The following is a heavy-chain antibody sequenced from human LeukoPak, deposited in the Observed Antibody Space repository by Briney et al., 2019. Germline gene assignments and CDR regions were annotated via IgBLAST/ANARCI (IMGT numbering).Heavy chain of an antibody. J-gene: IGHJ4*02. CDR2: ISGSGGST. CDR1: GFTFSSYA. V-gene: IGHV3-23*01. CDR3: AKIYDRTGYYFFYDY. D-gene: IGHD3-22*01. Sequence: PGGSLRLSCAASGFTFSSYAMSWVRQAPGKGLEWVSAISGSGGSTYYADSVKGRFTISRDNSKDTLFLQMNSLEAEDTAVYYCAKIYDRTGYYFFYDYWGQGTLVTVSS.